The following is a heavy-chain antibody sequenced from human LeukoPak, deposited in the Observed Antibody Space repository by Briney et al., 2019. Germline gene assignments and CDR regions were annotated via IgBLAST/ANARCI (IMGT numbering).Heavy chain of an antibody. CDR3: ARDSRGGFDY. V-gene: IGHV3-33*08. CDR2: IWYDGSNK. Sequence: GRSLRLSCAASGFTFSSYGMHWVRQAPGKGLEWVAVIWYDGSNKYYADSVKGRSTISRDNSKNTLDLQMNSLRAEDTAVYYCARDSRGGFDYWGQGTLVTVSS. D-gene: IGHD3-16*01. J-gene: IGHJ4*02. CDR1: GFTFSSYG.